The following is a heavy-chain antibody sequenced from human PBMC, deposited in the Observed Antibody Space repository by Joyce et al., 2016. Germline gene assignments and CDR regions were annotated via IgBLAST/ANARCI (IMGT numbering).Heavy chain of an antibody. CDR1: GYIFINND. Sequence: QVQLVQSGAAVTKPGASVKISCKASGYIFINNDIHWVRQAPGQTVVWMGWVSAGSGDTKYSQKFQGRLTFTRDTSATTAHMELSSLRSEDTALYYCARGRTLADWGQGTLVTVSS. V-gene: IGHV1-3*01. J-gene: IGHJ4*02. CDR2: VSAGSGDT. CDR3: ARGRTLAD.